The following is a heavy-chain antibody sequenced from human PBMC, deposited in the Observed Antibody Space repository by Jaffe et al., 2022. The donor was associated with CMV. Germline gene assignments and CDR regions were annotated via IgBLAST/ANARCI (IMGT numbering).Heavy chain of an antibody. D-gene: IGHD3-3*01. CDR3: AKDLGERFLDATEQQFDP. Sequence: EVQLVESGGGLVQPGGSLRLSCAASGFTFSSYAMSWVRQAPGKGLEWVSAISGSGGSTYYADSVKGRFTISRDNSKNTLYLQMNSLRAEDTAVYYCAKDLGERFLDATEQQFDPWGQGTLVTVSS. CDR2: ISGSGGST. CDR1: GFTFSSYA. J-gene: IGHJ5*02. V-gene: IGHV3-23*04.